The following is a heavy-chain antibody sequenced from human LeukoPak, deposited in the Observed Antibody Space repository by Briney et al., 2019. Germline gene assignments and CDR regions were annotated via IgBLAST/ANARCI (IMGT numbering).Heavy chain of an antibody. J-gene: IGHJ4*02. CDR1: GGSISSYY. V-gene: IGHV4-59*08. D-gene: IGHD2-8*01. CDR2: IYYSGST. Sequence: SETLSLTCTVSGGSISSYYWSWLRQPPGKGLEWIGYIYYSGSTNYNPSLKSRVTISVDTSKNQFSLKLSSVTAADTAVYYCARNLGDCTNGVCYTTHFDYWGQGTLVTVSS. CDR3: ARNLGDCTNGVCYTTHFDY.